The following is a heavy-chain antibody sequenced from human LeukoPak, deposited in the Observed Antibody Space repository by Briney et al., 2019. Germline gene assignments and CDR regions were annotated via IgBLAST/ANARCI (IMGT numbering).Heavy chain of an antibody. Sequence: ASVKVSCKASGYTFTSYGISWVRQAPGQGLEWMGWISAYNGNTNYAQKLQGRVTMTTDTSTSTAYMELRSLRSDDTAVYYCARDWFTIFGMAEIDYWGQGTLVTVSS. D-gene: IGHD3-3*01. CDR2: ISAYNGNT. V-gene: IGHV1-18*01. J-gene: IGHJ4*02. CDR1: GYTFTSYG. CDR3: ARDWFTIFGMAEIDY.